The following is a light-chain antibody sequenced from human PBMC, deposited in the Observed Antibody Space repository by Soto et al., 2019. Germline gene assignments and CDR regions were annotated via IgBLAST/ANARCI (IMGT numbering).Light chain of an antibody. J-gene: IGLJ1*01. CDR1: SGFVGSFSL. Sequence: QSALAQPASVSGSPGQSITISCTGTSGFVGSFSLVSWYQQHPGKAPKVMISDGHRRPSGVPDRFSASTSVNSASLTISGLQADDEADYYCCLYIGATTDVFGTGTKLTVL. CDR3: CLYIGATTDV. V-gene: IGLV2-23*01. CDR2: DGH.